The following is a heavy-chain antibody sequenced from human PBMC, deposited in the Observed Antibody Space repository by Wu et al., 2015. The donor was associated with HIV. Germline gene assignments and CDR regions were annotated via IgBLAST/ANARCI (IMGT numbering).Heavy chain of an antibody. J-gene: IGHJ6*03. CDR2: ISPYNENT. CDR1: GYTFTSYG. CDR3: ARGDYSTTSYYFYYMGV. D-gene: IGHD2-2*01. V-gene: IGHV1-18*01. Sequence: QIQLVQSGPEVKKPGASVKVSCKTSGYTFTSYGISWVRQAPGQGLEWMGWISPYNENTNYAQRFKGRVTMTTDKYTRTAYLELRSLGSDDTAVYYCARGDYSTTSYYFYYMGVWGEGTTVTVSS.